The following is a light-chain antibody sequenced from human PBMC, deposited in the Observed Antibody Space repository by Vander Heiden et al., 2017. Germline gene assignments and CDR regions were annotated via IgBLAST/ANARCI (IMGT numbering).Light chain of an antibody. CDR1: QSVSSSY. Sequence: EIVLTQSPGTLSLSPGERATISCRASQSVSSSYLAWYQQKPGQAPRLLIYGASSRATGIPDRFSGSGSGTDFTLTISRLEPEDFAVYYCQQYGSSPHITFGPGTKVDIK. CDR3: QQYGSSPHIT. CDR2: GAS. J-gene: IGKJ3*01. V-gene: IGKV3-20*01.